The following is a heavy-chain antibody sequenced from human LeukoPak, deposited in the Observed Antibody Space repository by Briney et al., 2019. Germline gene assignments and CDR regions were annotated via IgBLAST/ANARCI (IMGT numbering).Heavy chain of an antibody. Sequence: GGSLRLSCAATGFTLSGHSMNWVRQALGKGLDWVSSISPTSAYIYYQDSVKGRFTISRDDAKNSLYLEMDSLRAEDTAVYYCARTIYYYESTSYFSDAFDVWGQGTMVTVSS. CDR3: ARTIYYYESTSYFSDAFDV. D-gene: IGHD3-22*01. CDR1: GFTLSGHS. V-gene: IGHV3-21*01. J-gene: IGHJ3*01. CDR2: ISPTSAYI.